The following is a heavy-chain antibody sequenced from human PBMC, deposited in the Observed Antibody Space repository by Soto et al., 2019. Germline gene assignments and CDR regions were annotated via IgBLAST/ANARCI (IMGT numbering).Heavy chain of an antibody. CDR2: IDPSDSYT. D-gene: IGHD5-18*01. CDR3: ARRMDTAMDGYYYGMDV. CDR1: GYSFTSYW. V-gene: IGHV5-10-1*01. Sequence: PGESLKIFCKGAGYSFTSYWMSWVRQMPGKGLGGMGRIDPSDSYTNYSPSFQGHVTISADKSISTAYLQWSSLKASDTAMYYCARRMDTAMDGYYYGMDVWGQGTTVTVYS. J-gene: IGHJ6*02.